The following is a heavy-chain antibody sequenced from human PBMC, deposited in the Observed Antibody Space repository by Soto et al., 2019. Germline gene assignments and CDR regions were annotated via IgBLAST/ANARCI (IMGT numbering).Heavy chain of an antibody. Sequence: SETLSLTCTVSGDYIYSDHWWSLVRQSPGKGLEWIGEIFRSGYTNYSPSLTGRVTMSIDKSKNQFSLTLTSATAADTAIYFCARDYAGNSGHYDFWGRGTQVTVSS. J-gene: IGHJ4*02. CDR3: ARDYAGNSGHYDF. CDR1: GDYIYSDHW. D-gene: IGHD3-22*01. V-gene: IGHV4-4*02. CDR2: IFRSGYT.